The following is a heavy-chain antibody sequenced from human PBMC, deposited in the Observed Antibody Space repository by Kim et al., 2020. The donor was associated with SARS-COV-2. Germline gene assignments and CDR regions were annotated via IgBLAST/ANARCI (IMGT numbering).Heavy chain of an antibody. CDR3: AKSFRSLTMVRGGSYYYYGMDV. D-gene: IGHD3-10*01. J-gene: IGHJ6*02. Sequence: GGSLRLSCAASGFTFSSYAMSWVRQAPGKGLEWVSAISGSGGSTYYADSVKGRFTISRDNSKNTLYLQMNSLRAEDTAVYYCAKSFRSLTMVRGGSYYYYGMDVWGQGTTVTVSS. CDR2: ISGSGGST. CDR1: GFTFSSYA. V-gene: IGHV3-23*01.